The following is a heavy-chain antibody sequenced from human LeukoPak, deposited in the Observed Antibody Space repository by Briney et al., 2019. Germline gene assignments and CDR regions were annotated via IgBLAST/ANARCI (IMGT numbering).Heavy chain of an antibody. D-gene: IGHD6-13*01. CDR1: GFTFSNAW. J-gene: IGHJ4*02. CDR3: TARGRYSSIQY. V-gene: IGHV3-15*01. CDR2: IKSKTDGATT. Sequence: GGSLRLSCAASGFTFSNAWMSWVRQAPGQGLEWVGRIKSKTDGATTDYAAPVKGRFTISRDDSKNTLYLQMSSLKTEDTAVYYCTARGRYSSIQYWGQGTLVTVSS.